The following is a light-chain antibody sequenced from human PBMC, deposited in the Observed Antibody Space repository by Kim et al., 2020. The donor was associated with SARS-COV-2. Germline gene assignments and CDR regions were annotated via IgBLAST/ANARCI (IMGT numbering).Light chain of an antibody. V-gene: IGLV3-1*01. Sequence: PGQTASITCTGDKLGNKFAGWYQQKPGQSPVLVIHQDTKRPSGIPERFSGSNSGNTATLTGIGTQAMDEADYYCQAWDSNTAHWVFGGGTQLTVL. CDR2: QDT. CDR3: QAWDSNTAHWV. J-gene: IGLJ3*02. CDR1: KLGNKF.